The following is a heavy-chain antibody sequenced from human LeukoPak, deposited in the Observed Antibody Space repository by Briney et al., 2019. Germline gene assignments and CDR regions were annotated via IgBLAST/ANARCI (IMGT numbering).Heavy chain of an antibody. CDR1: GFSVSSNY. V-gene: IGHV3-53*01. CDR3: ARSNYYDAIAPPYIDI. J-gene: IGHJ3*02. D-gene: IGHD3-22*01. Sequence: GGSLRLSCAASGFSVSSNYMSWVRQAPGKGLECISGFSGSGGSTYYADSVKGRFTISRDNSKNTLYLQMNSLRAEDTAVYYCARSNYYDAIAPPYIDIWGQGTMVTVSS. CDR2: SGSGGST.